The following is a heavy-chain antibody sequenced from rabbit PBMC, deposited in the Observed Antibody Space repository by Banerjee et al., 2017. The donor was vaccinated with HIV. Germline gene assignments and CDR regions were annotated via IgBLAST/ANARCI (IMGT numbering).Heavy chain of an antibody. V-gene: IGHV1S45*01. CDR2: IYTGSSGST. J-gene: IGHJ4*01. CDR1: GLDFSSSYW. D-gene: IGHD4-2*01. Sequence: EESGGGLVQPEGSLTLTCKASGLDFSSSYWICWVRQAPGKGLEWIACIYTGSSGSTYYASWAKGRFTISKTSSTTVTLQMTSLTAADTATYFCAKSSGDAGGTTYGSLWGPGTLVTVS. CDR3: AKSSGDAGGTTYGSL.